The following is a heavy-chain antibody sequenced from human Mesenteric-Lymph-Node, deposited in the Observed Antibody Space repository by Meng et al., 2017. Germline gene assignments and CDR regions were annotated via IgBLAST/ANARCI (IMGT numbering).Heavy chain of an antibody. Sequence: GESLKISCAASGFTFSSYAMHWVRQAPGKGLEWVAVISYDGSNKYYADSVKGRFTISRDNSKNTLYLQMNSLRAEDTAVYYCARDGRRYYSSSWYWFDPWGQGTLVTVS. CDR2: ISYDGSNK. V-gene: IGHV3-30*04. CDR1: GFTFSSYA. J-gene: IGHJ5*02. D-gene: IGHD6-13*01. CDR3: ARDGRRYYSSSWYWFDP.